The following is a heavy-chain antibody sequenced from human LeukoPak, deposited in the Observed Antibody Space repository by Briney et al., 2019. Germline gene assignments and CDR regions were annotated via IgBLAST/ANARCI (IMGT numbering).Heavy chain of an antibody. D-gene: IGHD3-22*01. CDR1: GGSISSYY. CDR3: ARFRASSGYYYY. J-gene: IGHJ4*02. Sequence: SETLSLTCTVSGGSISSYYWSWIRQPPGKGLEWIGYIHYSGSTNYNPSLRSRVTISADTSKNQFSLKLKSVTAADTAVYYCARFRASSGYYYYWGQGTLVTVSS. V-gene: IGHV4-59*01. CDR2: IHYSGST.